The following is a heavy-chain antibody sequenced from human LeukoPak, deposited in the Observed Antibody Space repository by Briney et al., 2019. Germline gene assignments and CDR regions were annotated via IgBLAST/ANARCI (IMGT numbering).Heavy chain of an antibody. CDR3: ARARFGELLGDKLYYYMDV. D-gene: IGHD3-10*01. CDR2: ISSSGSTI. J-gene: IGHJ6*03. CDR1: GFTFSSYE. Sequence: PGGSLRLSCAASGFTFSSYEMNWVRQAPGKGLEWVSYISSSGSTIYYADSVKGRFTISRDNAKNSLYPQMNSLRAEDTAVYYCARARFGELLGDKLYYYMDVWGKGTTVTVSS. V-gene: IGHV3-48*03.